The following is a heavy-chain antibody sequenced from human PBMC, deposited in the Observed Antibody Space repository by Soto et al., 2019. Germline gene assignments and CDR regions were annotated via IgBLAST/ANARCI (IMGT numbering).Heavy chain of an antibody. CDR1: GFTFDDYA. CDR2: ISWNSDNV. CDR3: AKDTQSSNLNALDV. J-gene: IGHJ3*01. Sequence: EVQLVESGGGLGQPGGSLRLSCAASGFTFDDYAMHWVRHAPGKGLEWVSGISWNSDNVGYGDSVKGRLTISRDNAKNSLYLQMNGLRAEDTAFYYCAKDTQSSNLNALDVWGQGTTVTVSS. D-gene: IGHD6-13*01. V-gene: IGHV3-9*01.